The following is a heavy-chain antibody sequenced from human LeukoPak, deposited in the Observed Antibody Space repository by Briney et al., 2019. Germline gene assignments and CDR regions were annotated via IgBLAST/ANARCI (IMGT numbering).Heavy chain of an antibody. V-gene: IGHV3-9*01. J-gene: IGHJ4*02. CDR3: VKDKGIGIAARREFDY. CDR1: GFNFDVYA. D-gene: IGHD6-6*01. Sequence: GGSLRLSCAASGFNFDVYAMHWVRQAPGKGLEWVSGIDWNSGSIAYADSVKGRFTISRDNAKTSVYLQMSSLRTEDTALYYCVKDKGIGIAARREFDYWGQGTLVTVSS. CDR2: IDWNSGSI.